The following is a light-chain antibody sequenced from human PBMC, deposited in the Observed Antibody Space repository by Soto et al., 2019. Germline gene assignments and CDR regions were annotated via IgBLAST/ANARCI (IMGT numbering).Light chain of an antibody. Sequence: IQLTQSPSSLSASVGDRVTITCRASQGISSYLAWYQQKPGKAPKLLIYAASTLQSGVPSRFSGSGSGTDFTLTISSLQPEDFATYYCQQLNSYPPRYTFGQGNKLEIK. CDR2: AAS. CDR1: QGISSY. V-gene: IGKV1-9*01. CDR3: QQLNSYPPRYT. J-gene: IGKJ2*01.